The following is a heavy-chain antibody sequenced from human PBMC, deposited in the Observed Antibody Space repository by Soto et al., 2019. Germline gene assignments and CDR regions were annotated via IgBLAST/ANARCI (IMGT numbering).Heavy chain of an antibody. V-gene: IGHV3-53*01. D-gene: IGHD3-10*01. CDR2: IYSGGYT. J-gene: IGHJ4*02. CDR1: GFTVSNNY. Sequence: EVQLVESGGGLIQPGGSLRLSCAVSGFTVSNNYMSWVRQAPGKGLEGVSVIYSGGYTAYGDSVKGRFTISRDNSKNPLNLPMNGQGADDPAFFFCAAHPGGGGYWGQGTLVTVSS. CDR3: AAHPGGGGY.